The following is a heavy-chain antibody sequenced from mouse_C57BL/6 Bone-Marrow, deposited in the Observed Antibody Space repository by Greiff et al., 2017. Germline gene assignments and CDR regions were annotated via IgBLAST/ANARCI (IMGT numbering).Heavy chain of an antibody. CDR3: ARATVVAWYYFDY. D-gene: IGHD1-1*01. J-gene: IGHJ2*01. V-gene: IGHV3-6*01. CDR2: ISYDGSN. Sequence: ESGPGLVKPSQSLSLTCSVTGYSITSGYYWNWIRQFPGNKLEWMGYISYDGSNNYNPSLKNRISITRDTSKNQFFLKVNSVTTEDTATYYCARATVVAWYYFDYWGQGTTLTVSS. CDR1: GYSITSGYY.